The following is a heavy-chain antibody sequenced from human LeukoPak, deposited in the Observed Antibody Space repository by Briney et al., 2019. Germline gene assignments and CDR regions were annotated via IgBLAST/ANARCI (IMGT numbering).Heavy chain of an antibody. J-gene: IGHJ5*02. V-gene: IGHV1-8*01. CDR1: GYTFTSYD. Sequence: ASVKVSCKASGYTFTSYDINWVRQATGQGLEWMGWMNPNSGNTGYAQKFQGRVTITRDTSASTAYMELSSLRSEDTAVYYCARSLGGGNLVAWFDPWGPGTLVTVSS. D-gene: IGHD4-23*01. CDR3: ARSLGGGNLVAWFDP. CDR2: MNPNSGNT.